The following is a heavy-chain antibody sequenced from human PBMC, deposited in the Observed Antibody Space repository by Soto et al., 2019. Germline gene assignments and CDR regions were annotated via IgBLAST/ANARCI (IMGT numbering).Heavy chain of an antibody. J-gene: IGHJ3*02. CDR2: ISSSSSYI. CDR1: GFTFSSYS. Sequence: GGSLRLSCAASGFTFSSYSMNWVRQAPGKGLEWVSSISSSSSYIYYADSVKGRFTISRDNAKNSLYLQMNSLRAEDTAVYYCARGVPGMGAFDIWGQGTMVTVSS. V-gene: IGHV3-21*01. CDR3: ARGVPGMGAFDI.